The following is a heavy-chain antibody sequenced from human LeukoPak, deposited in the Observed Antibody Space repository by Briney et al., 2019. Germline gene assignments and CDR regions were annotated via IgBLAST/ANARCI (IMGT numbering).Heavy chain of an antibody. CDR2: ISYDGSNK. CDR1: GFTFSSYG. Sequence: GRSLRLSCAASGFTFSSYGMHWVRQAPGKGLEWVAVISYDGSNKYYADSVKGRFTISRDNSKNTLYLQMNSLRAEDTAVYYCANLGYCSGGSCYPGGPWAFDIWGQGTMVTVSS. J-gene: IGHJ3*02. V-gene: IGHV3-30*18. D-gene: IGHD2-15*01. CDR3: ANLGYCSGGSCYPGGPWAFDI.